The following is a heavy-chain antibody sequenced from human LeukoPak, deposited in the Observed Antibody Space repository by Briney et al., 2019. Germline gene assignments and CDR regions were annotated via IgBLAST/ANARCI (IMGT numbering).Heavy chain of an antibody. CDR2: IYTSGST. CDR1: GGSISSGSYY. J-gene: IGHJ5*02. V-gene: IGHV4-61*02. CDR3: ARESRDDDWFDP. D-gene: IGHD5-24*01. Sequence: PSETLSLTCTVSGGSISSGSYYWSWIRQPAGKGLEWIGRIYTSGSTNYNPSLKSRVTISVDTSKNQFSLKLSSVTAADTAVYYCARESRDDDWFDPWGQGILVTVSS.